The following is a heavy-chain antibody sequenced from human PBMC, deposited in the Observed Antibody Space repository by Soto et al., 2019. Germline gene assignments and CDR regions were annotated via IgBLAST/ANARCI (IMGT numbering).Heavy chain of an antibody. J-gene: IGHJ4*02. Sequence: QVQLVQSGAEVKKPGASVKVSCKASGYSFTSHGINWVRQAPGQGLEWMGWISAHNGNTNYAQKFQGRVTMTTDTSTSTAYLDLRSLRSDDTAVYYCARYQGFYCTNGVCFPLDYWAQGTPVTVSS. V-gene: IGHV1-18*01. CDR1: GYSFTSHG. CDR3: ARYQGFYCTNGVCFPLDY. D-gene: IGHD2-8*01. CDR2: ISAHNGNT.